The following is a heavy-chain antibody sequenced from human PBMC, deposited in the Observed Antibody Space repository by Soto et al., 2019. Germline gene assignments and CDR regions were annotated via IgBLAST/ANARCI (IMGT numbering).Heavy chain of an antibody. D-gene: IGHD4-17*01. CDR3: ARVDYGRTLYYSYYGMDV. CDR1: GGTLSSYA. J-gene: IGHJ6*02. CDR2: IIPIFGTA. Sequence: HVQLVQSGSEVKKPGSSVMVSCKASGGTLSSYAISWVRQAPGQRLEWMGGIIPIFGTANYAQKFQGRVTTTVDESTSTAYMELSSLSSEDTAVYYCARVDYGRTLYYSYYGMDVCGQGTTLPVSS. V-gene: IGHV1-69*01.